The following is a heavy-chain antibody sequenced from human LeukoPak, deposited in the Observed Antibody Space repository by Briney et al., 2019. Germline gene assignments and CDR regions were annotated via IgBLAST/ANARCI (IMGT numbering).Heavy chain of an antibody. J-gene: IGHJ4*02. CDR1: GFTFSNYG. V-gene: IGHV3-33*01. D-gene: IGHD6-19*01. CDR2: IWYDGSNN. CDR3: ASAPYSSGWYSFDY. Sequence: GGSLRLSCAASGFTFSNYGMHWVRQAPGKGLEWVAVIWYDGSNNYYADSVKGRFTISRDNSKNTLDLEMNSLRAEDTAVYYCASAPYSSGWYSFDYWGRGTLVTVSS.